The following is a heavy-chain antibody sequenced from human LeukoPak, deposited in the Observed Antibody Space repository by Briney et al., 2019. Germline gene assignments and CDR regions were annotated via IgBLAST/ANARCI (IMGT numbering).Heavy chain of an antibody. V-gene: IGHV4-39*07. Sequence: PSETLSLTCTVSSGSISTTSYYWGWIRQPPGMGLEWIGSMYYSGSTYYNPSLKSRVTTSVDTSKSQFSLILSSVTAADTAVYYCAREMRSPRGGFDYWDQGTLVTVSS. D-gene: IGHD3-10*01. CDR3: AREMRSPRGGFDY. CDR2: MYYSGST. CDR1: SGSISTTSYY. J-gene: IGHJ4*02.